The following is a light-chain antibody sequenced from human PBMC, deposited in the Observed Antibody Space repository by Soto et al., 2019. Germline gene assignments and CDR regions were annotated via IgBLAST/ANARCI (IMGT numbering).Light chain of an antibody. Sequence: IQMTQSPSTLSTYVGDRVTITCRASQSLSSRLAWYQQIPGKAPKLLIYDAFSLQSGVPSRFSGSGSGTEFSLTISSLQPDDFATYYCQQYNSYPWTFGQGTKV. V-gene: IGKV1-5*01. J-gene: IGKJ1*01. CDR1: QSLSSR. CDR2: DAF. CDR3: QQYNSYPWT.